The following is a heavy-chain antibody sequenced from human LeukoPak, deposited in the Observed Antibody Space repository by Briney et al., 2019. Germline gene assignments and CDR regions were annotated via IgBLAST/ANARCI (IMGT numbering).Heavy chain of an antibody. CDR1: GFSVSDYY. D-gene: IGHD3-16*01. CDR2: ITSSAGST. J-gene: IGHJ4*02. CDR3: ARERRGNYFAFES. Sequence: PGGSLRLSCAASGFSVSDYYTSWIRQSPGKGLEWISYITSSAGSTKYADSVKGRFTISKDKAKNSVALQMNSLKSEDTAVYYCARERRGNYFAFESWGQGTLVTVSS. V-gene: IGHV3-11*05.